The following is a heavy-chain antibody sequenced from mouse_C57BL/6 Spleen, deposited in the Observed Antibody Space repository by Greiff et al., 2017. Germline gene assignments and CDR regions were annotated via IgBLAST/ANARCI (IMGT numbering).Heavy chain of an antibody. CDR2: ISDGGSYT. CDR1: GFTFSSYA. Sequence: DVMLVESGGGLVKPGGSLKLSCAASGFTFSSYAMSWVRQTPEKRLEWVATISDGGSYTYYPDNVKGRFTISRDNAKNNLYLQMSHLKSEDTAMYYCARDKGITTVVEGYAMDYWGQGTSVTVSS. D-gene: IGHD1-1*01. CDR3: ARDKGITTVVEGYAMDY. J-gene: IGHJ4*01. V-gene: IGHV5-4*01.